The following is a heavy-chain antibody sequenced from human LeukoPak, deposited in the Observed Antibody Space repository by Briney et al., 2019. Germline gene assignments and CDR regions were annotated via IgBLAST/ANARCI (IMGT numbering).Heavy chain of an antibody. Sequence: SETLSLTCTVSGGSISSYYWSWIRQPAGKGLEWIGRIYTSGSTDYNPSLRSRVTMSVDTSKNQFSLKLTSVTAADTAVYYCARGGWSGSSHWFFDLWGRGILVIVSS. CDR1: GGSISSYY. CDR2: IYTSGST. J-gene: IGHJ2*01. CDR3: ARGGWSGSSHWFFDL. D-gene: IGHD1-26*01. V-gene: IGHV4-4*07.